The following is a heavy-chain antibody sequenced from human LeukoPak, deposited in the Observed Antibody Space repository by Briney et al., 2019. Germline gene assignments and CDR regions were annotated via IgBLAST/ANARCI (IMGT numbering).Heavy chain of an antibody. Sequence: GGSLRLSCAASGFTFSTSLMHWVRQAPGKGLEWVSAIGGSGGTTAHADSVKGRSTIYRDNSKNTQYLQMNSLRAEDTAVYYCARAPPCSGGSCYSGYFDCWGQGTLVTVSS. CDR3: ARAPPCSGGSCYSGYFDC. J-gene: IGHJ4*02. V-gene: IGHV3-23*01. CDR2: IGGSGGTT. CDR1: GFTFSTSL. D-gene: IGHD2-15*01.